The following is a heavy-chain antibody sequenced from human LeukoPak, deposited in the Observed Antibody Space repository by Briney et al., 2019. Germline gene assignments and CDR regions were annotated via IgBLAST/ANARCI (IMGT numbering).Heavy chain of an antibody. CDR2: IYYSGST. CDR3: ARDPMTTVTTNAFDI. D-gene: IGHD4-17*01. V-gene: IGHV4-31*03. CDR1: GGSISSGGYY. J-gene: IGHJ3*02. Sequence: SQTLSLTCTVSGGSISSGGYYWSWIRQHPGKGLEWIGYIYYSGSTYYSPSLKSRVTTSVDTSKNQFSLKLSSVTAADTAVYYCARDPMTTVTTNAFDIWGQGTMVTVSS.